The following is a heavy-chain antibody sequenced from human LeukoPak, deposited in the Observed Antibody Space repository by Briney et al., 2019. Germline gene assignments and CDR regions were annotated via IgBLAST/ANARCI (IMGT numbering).Heavy chain of an antibody. D-gene: IGHD2-8*01. CDR1: GFTFSSYA. CDR3: AKEPSDCTNGVCYSRVFDR. CDR2: ISGSGDGT. Sequence: GGSLRLSCAASGFTFSSYAMSWVRQAPGKGLEWVSAISGSGDGTYYAASVKGRFTISRDNSKHMLYLQMCGLRPEDTAVYYCAKEPSDCTNGVCYSRVFDRWGQGTLVTVSS. V-gene: IGHV3-23*01. J-gene: IGHJ5*02.